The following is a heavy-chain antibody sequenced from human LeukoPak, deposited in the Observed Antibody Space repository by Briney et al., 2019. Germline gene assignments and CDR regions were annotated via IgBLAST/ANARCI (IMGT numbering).Heavy chain of an antibody. Sequence: ASVKVSCKPSGYSFTSYGISWVRQAPGRGLEWVGWINPYNGKTNYAQKVQGRVTVTTDTSTSTAYMELRSLRFDDTAVYYCARDPSGNPYFFDYWGQGTLVTVSS. CDR2: INPYNGKT. CDR3: ARDPSGNPYFFDY. CDR1: GYSFTSYG. D-gene: IGHD3-3*01. J-gene: IGHJ4*02. V-gene: IGHV1-18*01.